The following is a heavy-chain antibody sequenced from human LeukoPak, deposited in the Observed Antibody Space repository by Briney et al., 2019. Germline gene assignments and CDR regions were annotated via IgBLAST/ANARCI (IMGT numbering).Heavy chain of an antibody. D-gene: IGHD6-19*01. CDR2: FSGSGGST. V-gene: IGHV3-23*01. CDR3: AKELDGYSSGWNDFDY. J-gene: IGHJ4*02. Sequence: GGSLRLSCAASGYTFSSYAMSWVRQAPGKGLEWVSAFSGSGGSTYYADSVKGRFTISRDNSKNTLYLQMNSQRDDGTAVYYCAKELDGYSSGWNDFDYWGQGTLVTVSS. CDR1: GYTFSSYA.